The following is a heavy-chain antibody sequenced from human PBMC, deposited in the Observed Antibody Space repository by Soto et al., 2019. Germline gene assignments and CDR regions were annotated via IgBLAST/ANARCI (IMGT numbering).Heavy chain of an antibody. CDR2: ISSSSSYI. CDR3: AREALYCGGDCYTPDY. J-gene: IGHJ4*02. Sequence: PGGSLRLSCAASGFTFTHYRIHWVRQAPGKGLEWVSSISSSSSYIYYADSVKGRFTIPRDNAKNSLYLQMDSLRAEDTAVYYCAREALYCGGDCYTPDYWGQGTLVTVSS. V-gene: IGHV3-21*01. D-gene: IGHD2-21*02. CDR1: GFTFTHYR.